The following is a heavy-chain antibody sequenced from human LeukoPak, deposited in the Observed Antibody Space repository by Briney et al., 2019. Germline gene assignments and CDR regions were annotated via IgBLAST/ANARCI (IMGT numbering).Heavy chain of an antibody. CDR3: AKDRSCSGSSCNVGS. CDR1: GYTFSDHG. CDR2: IWYDGSKK. V-gene: IGHV3-33*06. D-gene: IGHD2-2*01. Sequence: PGRSLRLSCVASGYTFSDHGMHWVRQAPGKGLEWVAIIWYDGSKKYYVDSVKGRFTISRDNSKNTLYLEMDSLRAEDTAVYYCAKDRSCSGSSCNVGSWGQGTMVTVSS. J-gene: IGHJ3*01.